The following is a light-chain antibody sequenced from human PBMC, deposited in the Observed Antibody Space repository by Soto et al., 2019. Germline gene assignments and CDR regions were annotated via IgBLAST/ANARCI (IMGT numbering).Light chain of an antibody. Sequence: DIQMTQSPSTLSASVGDRITITCRASQSISSWLAWYQQKPGKAPNLLIYKSSSSESGVPSRFSGSGSGTEFTLTISSLQPDDSATYYCQQYESGWTFGHGTKGEIQ. J-gene: IGKJ1*01. CDR2: KSS. V-gene: IGKV1-5*03. CDR3: QQYESGWT. CDR1: QSISSW.